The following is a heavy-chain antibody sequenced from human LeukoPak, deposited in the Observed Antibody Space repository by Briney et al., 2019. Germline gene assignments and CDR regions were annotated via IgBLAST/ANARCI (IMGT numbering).Heavy chain of an antibody. V-gene: IGHV3-15*01. CDR2: VKSKTNGGTI. CDR1: GFTFSNAW. J-gene: IGHJ4*02. D-gene: IGHD4-17*01. Sequence: GGSLRLSCAASGFTFSNAWMSWVRQAPGKELEWVGRVKSKTNGGTIDYAAPVKGRFTISRDDSKNTLYLQMNSLKTEDTAVYYCTKFDYAAFEYWGQGALVTVSS. CDR3: TKFDYAAFEY.